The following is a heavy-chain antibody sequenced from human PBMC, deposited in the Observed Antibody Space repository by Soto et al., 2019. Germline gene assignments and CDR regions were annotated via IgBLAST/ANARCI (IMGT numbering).Heavy chain of an antibody. CDR1: GGSVSSGSYY. CDR2: IFYSGST. Sequence: ETLSLTCTVSGGSVSSGSYYWSWIRQPPGKGLEWIGYIFYSGSTSYNPSLKSRVAISVDTSKNQFSLKLTSVTAADTAVYYCARGNYYDSSGYYSPYFQHWGQGTLVTVSS. J-gene: IGHJ1*01. CDR3: ARGNYYDSSGYYSPYFQH. D-gene: IGHD3-22*01. V-gene: IGHV4-61*01.